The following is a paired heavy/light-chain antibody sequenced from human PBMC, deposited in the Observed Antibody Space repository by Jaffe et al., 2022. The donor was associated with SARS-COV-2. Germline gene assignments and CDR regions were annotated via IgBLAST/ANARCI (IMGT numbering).Light chain of an antibody. CDR2: AAS. CDR3: LQHNSYPHT. V-gene: IGKV1-17*01. CDR1: QGIRND. Sequence: DIQMTQSPSSLSASVGDRVTITCRASQGIRNDLGWYQQKPGKAPKRLIYAASSLQSGVPSRFSGSGSGTEFTLTISSLQPEDFATYYCLQHNSYPHTFGQGTKVEIK. J-gene: IGKJ1*01.
Heavy chain of an antibody. V-gene: IGHV3-11*01. CDR1: GFTFSDYY. J-gene: IGHJ4*02. Sequence: QVQLVESGGGLVKPGGSLRLSCAASGFTFSDYYMSWIRQAPGKGLEWVSYISSSGSTIYYADSVKGRFTISRDNAKNSLYLQMNSLRAEDTAVYYCVGYSYGFIYYYFDYWGQGTLVTVSS. CDR3: VGYSYGFIYYYFDY. CDR2: ISSSGSTI. D-gene: IGHD5-18*01.